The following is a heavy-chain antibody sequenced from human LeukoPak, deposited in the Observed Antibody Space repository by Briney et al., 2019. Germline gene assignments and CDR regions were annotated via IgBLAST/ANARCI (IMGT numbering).Heavy chain of an antibody. CDR2: INGNGDSS. V-gene: IGHV3-20*04. D-gene: IGHD1-26*01. Sequence: PGGSLRPSCAASGFTFSSYAMSWVRQAPGKGLEGVTGINGNGDSSGYAVSVKGRFTISRDNAKNSLHLQMNSLRSEDTALYYSARVAVGATFDFWGQGTLVTVSS. CDR1: GFTFSSYA. CDR3: ARVAVGATFDF. J-gene: IGHJ4*02.